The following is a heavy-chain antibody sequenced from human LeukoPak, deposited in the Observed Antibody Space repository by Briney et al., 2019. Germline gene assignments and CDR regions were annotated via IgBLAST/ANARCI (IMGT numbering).Heavy chain of an antibody. V-gene: IGHV4-39*01. CDR3: ARRVWYYYDSSGYCFDY. Sequence: PETPCLTCTVSGGSISSSSYYWGRIRQPPGKGLEWIGSIYSGGSTYNNPYIYYRDSMRVETSKNQFSLKLSSVTAADTAVYYCARRVWYYYDSSGYCFDYWGQGTLVTVSS. J-gene: IGHJ4*02. CDR1: GGSISSSSYY. CDR2: IYSGGST. D-gene: IGHD3-22*01.